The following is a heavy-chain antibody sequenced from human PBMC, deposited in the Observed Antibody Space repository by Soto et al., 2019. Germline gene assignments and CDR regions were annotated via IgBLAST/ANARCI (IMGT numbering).Heavy chain of an antibody. CDR3: ATRDPGHY. Sequence: SVKVSCKASGVTLGCYASSWVRQAPGQGLEWMGIISPDGGRTSDAQKFQGRVTMTRDTSTSTVYMELSSLRSEDTAVYYCATRDPGHYWGQGTLVTVSS. V-gene: IGHV1-46*01. CDR1: GVTLGCYA. J-gene: IGHJ4*02. CDR2: ISPDGGRT.